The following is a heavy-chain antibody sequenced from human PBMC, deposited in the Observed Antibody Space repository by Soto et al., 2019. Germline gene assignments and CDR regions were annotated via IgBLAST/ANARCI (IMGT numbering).Heavy chain of an antibody. D-gene: IGHD4-17*01. Sequence: QVQLVQSGAEVKKPGSSVKVSCKASGGTFSSYAISWVRQAPGQGLEWMGGIIPIFGTANYAQKFQGRVTITAQESTSTAYLELSRLRSEDTAVYYCAGAGLMGGDPDYYYYGMDVWGQGTTVTVSS. CDR2: IIPIFGTA. V-gene: IGHV1-69*01. CDR1: GGTFSSYA. J-gene: IGHJ6*02. CDR3: AGAGLMGGDPDYYYYGMDV.